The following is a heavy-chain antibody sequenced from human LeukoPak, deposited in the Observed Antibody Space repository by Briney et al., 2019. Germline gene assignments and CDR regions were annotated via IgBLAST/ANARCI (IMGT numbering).Heavy chain of an antibody. CDR1: GGSISSYY. CDR2: IYTSGST. V-gene: IGHV4-4*07. CDR3: ARDRKSGGSGSYYPQDYYYYHSMDV. Sequence: SETLSLTCTVSGGSISSYYWSWIRQPAGKGLEWIGRIYTSGSTNYNPSLKSRVTMSVDTSKNQFSLKLSSVTAADTAVYYCARDRKSGGSGSYYPQDYYYYHSMDVWGKGTTVTVSS. D-gene: IGHD3-10*01. J-gene: IGHJ6*03.